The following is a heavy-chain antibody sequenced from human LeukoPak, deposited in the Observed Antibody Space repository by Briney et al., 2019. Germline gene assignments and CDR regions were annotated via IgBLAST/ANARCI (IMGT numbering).Heavy chain of an antibody. CDR1: GYTFTGNY. D-gene: IGHD5-12*01. V-gene: IGHV1-2*02. Sequence: GASVKVSCKASGYTFTGNYMHWVRQTPGQGLEWMGWINPNSGGTNYAQKFQGRVTMTRDTSISTAYMELSRLRSDDTAVYYCARQSSGGYGLGYWGQGTPVTVSS. CDR2: INPNSGGT. CDR3: ARQSSGGYGLGY. J-gene: IGHJ4*02.